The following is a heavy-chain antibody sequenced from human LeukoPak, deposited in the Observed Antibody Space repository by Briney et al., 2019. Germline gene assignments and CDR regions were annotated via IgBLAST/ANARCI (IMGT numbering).Heavy chain of an antibody. J-gene: IGHJ4*02. CDR2: GNSDGSST. CDR3: ARASGLGTTKVVDY. V-gene: IGHV3-74*01. Sequence: GGSLRLSCAASGFTFSSHWMHWVRQVPGKGLVWVSRGNSDGSSTSYADSVKGRFTISRDNAKDTLYLQMNSLRAEGTAVYYCARASGLGTTKVVDYWGQGTLVTVSS. D-gene: IGHD1-26*01. CDR1: GFTFSSHW.